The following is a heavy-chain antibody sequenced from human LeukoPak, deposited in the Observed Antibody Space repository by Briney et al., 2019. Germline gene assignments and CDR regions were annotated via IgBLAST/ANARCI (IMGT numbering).Heavy chain of an antibody. V-gene: IGHV4-34*01. CDR3: QRTAYEILTGSLQYSPEGWEDY. Sequence: SKTLSPTCAVYGGSFSGYYWSWIRQPPGKGLEWIGEINHSGSTNYNPSLKSRVTISVDTSKNQFSLKLSSVTAADTAVFFKQRTAYEILTGSLQYSPEGWEDYWGQGTLVTVSS. CDR1: GGSFSGYY. D-gene: IGHD3-9*01. CDR2: INHSGST. J-gene: IGHJ4*02.